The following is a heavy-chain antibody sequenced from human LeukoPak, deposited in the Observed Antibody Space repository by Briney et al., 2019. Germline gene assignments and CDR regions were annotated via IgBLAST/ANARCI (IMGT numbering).Heavy chain of an antibody. V-gene: IGHV4-34*01. CDR2: INHSGST. CDR3: ARVSARGVSNT. Sequence: KPSETLSLTCAVYGGSFSGYYWSWIRQPPGKGLEWIGEINHSGSTNYNPSLKSRVTISVDTSKNQFSLKLSSVTAADTAVYYCARVSARGVSNTWGQGTLVTVSS. CDR1: GGSFSGYY. D-gene: IGHD3-10*01. J-gene: IGHJ4*02.